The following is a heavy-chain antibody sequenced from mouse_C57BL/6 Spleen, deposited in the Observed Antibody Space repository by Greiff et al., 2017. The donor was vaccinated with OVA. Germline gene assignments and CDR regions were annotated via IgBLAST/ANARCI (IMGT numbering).Heavy chain of an antibody. CDR2: INPNNGGT. D-gene: IGHD3-2*02. CDR3: AREAQRYAMDY. J-gene: IGHJ4*01. V-gene: IGHV1-26*01. CDR1: GYTFTDYY. Sequence: VQLQQSGPELVKPGASVKISCKASGYTFTDYYMNWVKQSHGKSLEWIGDINPNNGGTSYNQKFKGKATLTVDKSSSTAYMELRSLTSEDSAVYYCAREAQRYAMDYWGQGTSVTVSS.